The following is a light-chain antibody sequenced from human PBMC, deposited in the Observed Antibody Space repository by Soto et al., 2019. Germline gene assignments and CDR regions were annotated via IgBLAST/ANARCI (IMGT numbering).Light chain of an antibody. CDR2: DAS. CDR3: QHYNSYSPA. CDR1: QSISGW. J-gene: IGKJ1*01. Sequence: DIQMTQSTSTLSASVGDRVTITCRASQSISGWLAWYQQKPGKAPKLLIFDASSLESGVPSRFSGSVSGTEFTLTISSLQPDDFATYYCQHYNSYSPAFGQGTKVEIK. V-gene: IGKV1-5*01.